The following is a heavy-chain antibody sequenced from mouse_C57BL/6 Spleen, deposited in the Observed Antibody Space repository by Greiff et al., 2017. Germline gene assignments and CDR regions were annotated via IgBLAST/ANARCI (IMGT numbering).Heavy chain of an antibody. Sequence: EVKLLESGGGLVQPKGSLKLSCAASGFSFNTYAMNWVRQAPGKGLEWVARIRSKSNNYATYYADSVKDRFTISRDDSESMLYLQMNNLKTEDTAMYYCVRGRTGTFDYWGQGTTLTVSS. V-gene: IGHV10-1*01. J-gene: IGHJ2*01. CDR1: GFSFNTYA. CDR2: IRSKSNNYAT. CDR3: VRGRTGTFDY. D-gene: IGHD4-1*01.